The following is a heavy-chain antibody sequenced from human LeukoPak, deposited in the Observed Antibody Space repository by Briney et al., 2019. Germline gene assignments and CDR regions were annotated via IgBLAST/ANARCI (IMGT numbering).Heavy chain of an antibody. J-gene: IGHJ4*02. V-gene: IGHV4-59*01. CDR1: GGSISAYY. CDR2: IYNSGSA. Sequence: SETLSLTCTVSGGSISAYYWSWIRQPPGKGLEWIGYIYNSGSANYNPSLQSRVTILIDTSKKQFSLKVSSVTAAATAVYYCAREAAVGTGGFDYWGQGTLVTVSS. CDR3: AREAAVGTGGFDY. D-gene: IGHD6-13*01.